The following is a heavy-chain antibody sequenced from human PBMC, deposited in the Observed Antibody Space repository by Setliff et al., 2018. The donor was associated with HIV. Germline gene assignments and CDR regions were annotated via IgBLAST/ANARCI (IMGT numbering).Heavy chain of an antibody. V-gene: IGHV4-4*09. CDR3: ARHSGVASPNWFDP. J-gene: IGHJ5*02. CDR2: IYSSGST. CDR1: GGSISGHY. D-gene: IGHD3-10*01. Sequence: SETLSLTCTVSGGSISGHYWSRIRQPPGRGLEWTGYIYSSGSTNFNPPLQSRVTISVDTSKNQFSLKLSSVTAADTAVYYCARHSGVASPNWFDPWGQGTLVTVSS.